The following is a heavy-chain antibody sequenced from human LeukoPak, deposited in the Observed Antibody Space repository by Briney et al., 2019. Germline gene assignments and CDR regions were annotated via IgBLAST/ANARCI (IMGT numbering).Heavy chain of an antibody. CDR1: GFTFGDYA. J-gene: IGHJ4*02. Sequence: GGSLRLSCTASGFTFGDYAMSWFRQAPGKGLEWVGFIRSKAYGGTTEYAASVKGRFTISRDDSKGIAYLQMNSLKTEDTAVYYCTRDRCSGGSCGIDYWGQGTLVTVSS. V-gene: IGHV3-49*03. CDR2: IRSKAYGGTT. CDR3: TRDRCSGGSCGIDY. D-gene: IGHD2-15*01.